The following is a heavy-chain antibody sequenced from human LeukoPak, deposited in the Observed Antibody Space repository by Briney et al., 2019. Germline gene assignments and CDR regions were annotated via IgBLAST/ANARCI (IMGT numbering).Heavy chain of an antibody. J-gene: IGHJ4*02. CDR2: INPNSGGT. Sequence: ASVKVSCKASGYTFTGYYMHWVRQAPGQGLEWMGWINPNSGGTNYAQKFQGWVTMTRDTSISTAYMELSRLRSNDTAVYYCARQSRYSSSLHYWGQGTLVTVSS. CDR1: GYTFTGYY. D-gene: IGHD6-13*01. V-gene: IGHV1-2*04. CDR3: ARQSRYSSSLHY.